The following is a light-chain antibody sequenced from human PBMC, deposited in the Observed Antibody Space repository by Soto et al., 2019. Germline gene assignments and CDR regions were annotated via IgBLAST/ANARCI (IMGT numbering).Light chain of an antibody. CDR2: EVG. V-gene: IGLV2-14*01. CDR1: SSDIAVYNY. Sequence: QSALTQPASVSGSPGQSITISCTGTSSDIAVYNYVSWYQQHPGKAPKLMIYEVGNRPSGVSNRFSGSKSGNTASLTISGLQAEDEGDYYCSSYTTTRSVVFGGGTKLTVL. CDR3: SSYTTTRSVV. J-gene: IGLJ2*01.